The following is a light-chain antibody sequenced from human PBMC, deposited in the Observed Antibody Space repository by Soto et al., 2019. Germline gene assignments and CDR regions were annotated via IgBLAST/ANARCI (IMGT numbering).Light chain of an antibody. CDR3: QQYNNWSLIT. CDR2: GAS. V-gene: IGKV3-15*01. Sequence: EIVMTQSPATLSVSPGERATLSCSASQSVSSNLAWYQQKPGQAPRLLIYGASTRATGIPARFSGSGSGKEFTLTISRLQSEYFAVYNCQQYNNWSLITFGQGTRLEIK. CDR1: QSVSSN. J-gene: IGKJ5*01.